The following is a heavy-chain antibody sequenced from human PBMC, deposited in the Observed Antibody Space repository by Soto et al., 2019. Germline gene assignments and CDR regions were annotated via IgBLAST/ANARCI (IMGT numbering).Heavy chain of an antibody. Sequence: SETLSLTCAVYGGSFSGYYWSWIRQPPGKGLEWIGEINHSGSTNYNPSLKSRVTISVDTSKNQFSLKLSSVTAADTAVYYCARGRHYYGSGSYGAPFDYWGQGTLVTVSS. CDR3: ARGRHYYGSGSYGAPFDY. CDR1: GGSFSGYY. CDR2: INHSGST. V-gene: IGHV4-34*01. D-gene: IGHD3-10*01. J-gene: IGHJ4*02.